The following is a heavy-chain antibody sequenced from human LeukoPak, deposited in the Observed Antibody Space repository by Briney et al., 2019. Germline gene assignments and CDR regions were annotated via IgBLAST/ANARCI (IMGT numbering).Heavy chain of an antibody. J-gene: IGHJ4*02. V-gene: IGHV3-73*01. Sequence: GGSLRLSCAASGFTFSDSAIHWVRQASGKGLEWVGRIKSKPQSYATAYDESLKGRFTISRDDSKNTAYLQMSSLKIEDTAVYYCTRVGPSTVVDYWGQGTQVTVSS. CDR2: IKSKPQSYAT. D-gene: IGHD1-26*01. CDR3: TRVGPSTVVDY. CDR1: GFTFSDSA.